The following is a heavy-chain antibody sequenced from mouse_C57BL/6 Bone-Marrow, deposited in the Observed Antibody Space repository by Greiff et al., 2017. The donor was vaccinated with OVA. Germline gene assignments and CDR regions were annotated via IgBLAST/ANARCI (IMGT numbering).Heavy chain of an antibody. D-gene: IGHD1-1*01. V-gene: IGHV1-81*01. CDR2: IYPRSGNT. Sequence: QVHVKQSGAELARPGASVKLSCKASGYTFTSYGISWVKQRTGQGLEWIGEIYPRSGNTYYNEKFKGKATLTADKSSSTAYMELRSLTSEDSAVYFCARFITTVNYAMDYWGQGTSVTVSS. CDR3: ARFITTVNYAMDY. J-gene: IGHJ4*01. CDR1: GYTFTSYG.